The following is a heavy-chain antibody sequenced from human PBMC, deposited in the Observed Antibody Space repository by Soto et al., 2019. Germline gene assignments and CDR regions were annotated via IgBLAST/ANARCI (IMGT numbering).Heavy chain of an antibody. CDR1: GGSFSGYY. CDR2: INHSGST. J-gene: IGHJ3*02. V-gene: IGHV4-34*01. CDR3: ARCFVLRYFDWSTNDAFDI. D-gene: IGHD3-9*01. Sequence: SETLSLTCAVYGGSFSGYYWSWIRQPPGKGLEWIGEINHSGSTNYNPYLKSRVTITVDTSKNQFSLKLSSVTAADTAVYYCARCFVLRYFDWSTNDAFDIWGQGTMVTVSS.